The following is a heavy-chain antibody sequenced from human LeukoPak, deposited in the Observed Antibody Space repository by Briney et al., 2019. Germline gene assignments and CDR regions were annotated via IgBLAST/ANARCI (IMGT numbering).Heavy chain of an antibody. Sequence: ASVKVSCKASGYTFTSYGISWVRQATGQGLEWMGWISANNGNTNYAQKLQGRVTMTTDTSTSTAYMELRSLRSEDTAVYYCARVGDYDILTLSVPFDYWGQGTLVTVSS. J-gene: IGHJ4*02. CDR2: ISANNGNT. CDR1: GYTFTSYG. V-gene: IGHV1-18*01. D-gene: IGHD3-9*01. CDR3: ARVGDYDILTLSVPFDY.